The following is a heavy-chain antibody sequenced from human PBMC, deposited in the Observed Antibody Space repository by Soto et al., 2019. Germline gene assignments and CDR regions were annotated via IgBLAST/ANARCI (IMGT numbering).Heavy chain of an antibody. CDR3: TIAIGSWFDP. Sequence: GGSLRLSCVASGFTFSNAWMTWVRQAPGKGLEWVGRIKSKTDGGTTDCAAPVKGRFTISRDDSKSTLYLQMNSLKAEDTAVYYCTIAIGSWFDPWGQGTLVTVSS. CDR2: IKSKTDGGTT. D-gene: IGHD2-2*02. V-gene: IGHV3-15*07. J-gene: IGHJ5*02. CDR1: GFTFSNAW.